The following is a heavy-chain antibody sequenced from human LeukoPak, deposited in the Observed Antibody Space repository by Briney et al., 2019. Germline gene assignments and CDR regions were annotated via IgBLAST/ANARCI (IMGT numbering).Heavy chain of an antibody. V-gene: IGHV4-34*01. CDR2: INHSGST. J-gene: IGHJ6*03. D-gene: IGHD4-17*01. Sequence: SETLSLTCAVYGGSFSGYYWSWIRKPPGKGLEWIGEINHSGSTNDNPSLKSRVTISVDTSKNQFSQKLSSVTAADTAVYYCARGAVSQSYYYYMDVWGKGTTVTVSS. CDR3: ARGAVSQSYYYYMDV. CDR1: GGSFSGYY.